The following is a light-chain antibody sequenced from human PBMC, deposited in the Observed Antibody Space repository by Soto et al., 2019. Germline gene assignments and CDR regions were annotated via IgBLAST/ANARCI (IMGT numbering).Light chain of an antibody. J-gene: IGKJ5*01. CDR1: QSIAHY. CDR3: QQSSNTTIS. CDR2: AAS. Sequence: DIEMTQSPSSLSASVGERVTITCRASQSIAHYLNWYQQKPGTAPILLIYAASSLHSGVPSRFSGTGSGTDFTLTISRLQTEDSATYYCQQSSNTTISFCQGTRLEIK. V-gene: IGKV1-39*01.